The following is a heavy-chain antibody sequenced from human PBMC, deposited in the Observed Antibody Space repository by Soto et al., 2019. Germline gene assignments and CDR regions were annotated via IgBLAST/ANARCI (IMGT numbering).Heavy chain of an antibody. CDR1: GFIYSSCA. V-gene: IGHV3-30*18. CDR2: VSHDGTLY. J-gene: IGHJ4*02. CDR3: VKDRSDTWSFDN. Sequence: QVQLVESGGGVVQPGRSLRLSCSASGFIYSSCAMHWVRQVPGKGLEWLAVVSHDGTLYPYADSVRGRFTISRDNSRKMLYLQMNSLRPGDTAVYYCVKDRSDTWSFDNWGQGTLVTVSS. D-gene: IGHD2-8*02.